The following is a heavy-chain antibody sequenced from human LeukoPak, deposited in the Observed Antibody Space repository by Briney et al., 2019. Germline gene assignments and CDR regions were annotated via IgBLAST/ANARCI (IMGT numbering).Heavy chain of an antibody. J-gene: IGHJ5*02. CDR3: ARYNWFDP. CDR2: ISASGSTM. V-gene: IGHV3-48*03. Sequence: GGSLRLSCAASGFTFSNYEMNWVRQAAGKGLEWVSYISASGSTMYYADSVRGRFTISRDNAKSSLFLQMNSLRAEDTAVYYCARYNWFDPWGQGTLVTVSS. CDR1: GFTFSNYE.